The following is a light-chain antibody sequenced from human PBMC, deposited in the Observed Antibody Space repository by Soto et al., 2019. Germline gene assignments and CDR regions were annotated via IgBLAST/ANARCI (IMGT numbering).Light chain of an antibody. J-gene: IGKJ4*01. CDR2: AAS. V-gene: IGKV1D-12*01. Sequence: DIQMTQSPASVSASVGDRVTITCRASQDISSWLGWYQQKPGKAPKLLIYAASSLQSGVPSRFSGRGSGTDFTLTITSLHPEDFAIYYCQQANIFPLSFGGGTKVEI. CDR3: QQANIFPLS. CDR1: QDISSW.